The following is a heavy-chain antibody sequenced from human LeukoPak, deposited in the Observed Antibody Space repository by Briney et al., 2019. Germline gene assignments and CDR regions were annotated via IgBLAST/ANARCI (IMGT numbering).Heavy chain of an antibody. Sequence: GGSLRLSCAASGFTFSSYAMSWVRQAPGKGPECVSTIDGSGTRTFYALSFNGRFIISRDNSMNTLYLQMNSLRAEDTAVYYCAKRTTVTTFHDYWGQGTLVTVSS. D-gene: IGHD4-11*01. CDR2: IDGSGTRT. CDR1: GFTFSSYA. J-gene: IGHJ4*02. CDR3: AKRTTVTTFHDY. V-gene: IGHV3-23*01.